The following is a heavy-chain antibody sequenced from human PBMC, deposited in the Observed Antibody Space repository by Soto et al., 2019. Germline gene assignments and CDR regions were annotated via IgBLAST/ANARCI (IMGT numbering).Heavy chain of an antibody. CDR3: ARGLSGDSSGYYVY. J-gene: IGHJ4*02. CDR1: GGTFSSYT. D-gene: IGHD3-22*01. V-gene: IGHV1-69*02. Sequence: QVQLVQSGAEVKKPGSSVKVSCKASGGTFSSYTISCVRQAPGQGLEWMGRIIPILGIANYAQKFQGRVTITADKSTSTAYMELSSLRSEDTAVYYCARGLSGDSSGYYVYWGQGTLVTVSS. CDR2: IIPILGIA.